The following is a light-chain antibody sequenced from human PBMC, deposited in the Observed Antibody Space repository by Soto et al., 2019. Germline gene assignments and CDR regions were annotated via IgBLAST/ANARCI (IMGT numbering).Light chain of an antibody. CDR2: EVS. J-gene: IGLJ1*01. CDR1: SSDVGRNNL. CDR3: CSYPGRSPLYV. V-gene: IGLV2-23*02. Sequence: QSALTQPASVSASPGQSITISCTGTSSDVGRNNLLSWFQQHPGKAPKLRIYEVSRRRSGVSTRFSGSKSDNTASLTISGLQAGDEADSSCCSYPGRSPLYVLGTGT.